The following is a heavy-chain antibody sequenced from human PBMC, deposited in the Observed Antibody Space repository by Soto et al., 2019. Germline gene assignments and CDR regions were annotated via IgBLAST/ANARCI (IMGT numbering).Heavy chain of an antibody. V-gene: IGHV4-59*01. J-gene: IGHJ5*01. CDR3: ARDFYDSVGYTWFDS. D-gene: IGHD3-22*01. CDR2: IHNSGTS. CDR1: GDTSTSYY. Sequence: SETLSLTCTVSGDTSTSYYWGWIRRAPGKGLEWIGHIHNSGTSTHNPSLNGRVTISIDMSKKQFSLKLTSLTSADTAVYYCARDFYDSVGYTWFDSWSQGTLVTVSS.